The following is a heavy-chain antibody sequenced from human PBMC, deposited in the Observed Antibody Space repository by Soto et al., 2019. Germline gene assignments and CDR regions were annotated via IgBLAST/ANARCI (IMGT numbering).Heavy chain of an antibody. Sequence: QVQLVQSGAEVKKPGSSVKVSCKDSGGTFSTYSMFWVRQAPGQGLEWMGRIIPMLGVRNYAQRFQDRVTIIADKSTATVQMELSSPRSEDTALYSCTIGSWSGEVCDIWGQGTMVTVSS. CDR2: IIPMLGVR. V-gene: IGHV1-69*02. D-gene: IGHD2-21*01. J-gene: IGHJ3*02. CDR1: GGTFSTYS. CDR3: TIGSWSGEVCDI.